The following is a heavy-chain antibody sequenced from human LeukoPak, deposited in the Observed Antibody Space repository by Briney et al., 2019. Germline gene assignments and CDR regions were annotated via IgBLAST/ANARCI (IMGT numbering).Heavy chain of an antibody. Sequence: GGPLRLSCAASGFTFNDYGMHWVRQAPGKGLEWVAVISYDGSNKYYTDSVKGRFTISRDNSKSTLYLQMNSLRAEDTAVYYCAKVRWDNSGWYYLDYWGQGTLVTVSS. J-gene: IGHJ4*02. CDR3: AKVRWDNSGWYYLDY. CDR2: ISYDGSNK. CDR1: GFTFNDYG. V-gene: IGHV3-30*18. D-gene: IGHD6-19*01.